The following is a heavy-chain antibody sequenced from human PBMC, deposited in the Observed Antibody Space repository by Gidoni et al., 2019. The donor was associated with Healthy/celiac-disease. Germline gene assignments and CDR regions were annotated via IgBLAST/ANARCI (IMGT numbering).Heavy chain of an antibody. V-gene: IGHV4-39*01. CDR2: IYYSGSS. Sequence: QVQLQESGPGLVKPSETLSLTCTVSGGSITNSNHYWGWIRQPPGKGLEWIGTIYYSGSSYSNPSLETRVTISVDTSKNQFSLKLSSVSAADTAVYFCARQVLEYRGSEWRYYYHGMDVWGQGTTVTVSS. J-gene: IGHJ6*02. D-gene: IGHD5-12*01. CDR1: GGSITNSNHY. CDR3: ARQVLEYRGSEWRYYYHGMDV.